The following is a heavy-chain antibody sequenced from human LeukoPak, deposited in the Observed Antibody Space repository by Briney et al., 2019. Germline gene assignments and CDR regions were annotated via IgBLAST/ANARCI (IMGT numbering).Heavy chain of an antibody. CDR2: FYSSGST. CDR3: VRDRVDSSCYYYYYGLDV. V-gene: IGHV4-4*07. J-gene: IGHJ6*02. CDR1: GTSLTTYF. D-gene: IGHD2-2*01. Sequence: SETLSLTCTVSGTSLTTYFWSWIRQPAGKGLEWIGRFYSSGSTSYNPSLKSRLTMSVDTSKNEFSLKLRSVTAADTAVYYCVRDRVDSSCYYYYYGLDVWGQGTTVTVSS.